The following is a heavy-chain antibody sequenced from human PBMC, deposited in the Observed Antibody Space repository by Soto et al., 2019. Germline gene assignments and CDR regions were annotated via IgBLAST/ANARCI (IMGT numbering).Heavy chain of an antibody. CDR1: GCPFPMYD. V-gene: IGHV1-8*01. CDR3: ARGKAWSIRVLNWSDH. J-gene: IGHJ5*02. CDR2: MNPNSGNT. Sequence: AEGMGSNPASGCPFPMYDLPWVEQATGRGLEWMGWMNPNSGNTGYAQKFQGRVTMTRNTSISTAYMELSSLRSEDTAVYYCARGKAWSIRVLNWSDHWGQGTLVTFSS. D-gene: IGHD2-8*01.